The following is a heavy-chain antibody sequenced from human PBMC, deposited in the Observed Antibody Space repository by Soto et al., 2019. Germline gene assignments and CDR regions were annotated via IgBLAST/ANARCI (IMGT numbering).Heavy chain of an antibody. D-gene: IGHD5-18*01. CDR1: GGTFSSYA. Sequence: QVQLVQSGAEVKKPGSSVKVSCKASGGTFSSYAISWVRQAPGQGLEWMGGIIPVVGTGIYAQKFQGRVTITADKSTNTAYMELSSLRSEDTAVYFCARVGGTGGYTYGLDYWGQGTLGTVSS. CDR3: ARVGGTGGYTYGLDY. CDR2: IIPVVGTG. J-gene: IGHJ4*02. V-gene: IGHV1-69*06.